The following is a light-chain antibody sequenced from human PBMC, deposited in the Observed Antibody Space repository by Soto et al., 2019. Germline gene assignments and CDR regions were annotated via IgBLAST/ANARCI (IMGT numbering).Light chain of an antibody. CDR1: SSNIGTPYD. CDR2: GNT. Sequence: QSVLTQPPSVSGAPGQRVTISCTGSSSNIGTPYDVHWYRQLPGAAPKLLMYGNTNRPSGVPDRFSGSRSGTSASLAITGLQADDEAEYYCQSYDSSLSAYVFGTGTKVTVL. CDR3: QSYDSSLSAYV. V-gene: IGLV1-40*01. J-gene: IGLJ1*01.